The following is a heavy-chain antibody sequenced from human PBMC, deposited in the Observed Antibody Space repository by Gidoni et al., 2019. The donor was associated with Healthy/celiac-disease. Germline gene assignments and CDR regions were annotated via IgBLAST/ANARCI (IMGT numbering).Heavy chain of an antibody. CDR3: ARSHDILTGRGYVDC. CDR1: GGSFSGYY. J-gene: IGHJ4*02. CDR2: INHSGST. Sequence: GGSFSGYYWSWIRQPPGKGLEWIGEINHSGSTNYNPSLKSRVTISVDTSKNQFSLKLSSVTAADTAVYYCARSHDILTGRGYVDCWGQGTLVTVSS. D-gene: IGHD3-9*01. V-gene: IGHV4-34*01.